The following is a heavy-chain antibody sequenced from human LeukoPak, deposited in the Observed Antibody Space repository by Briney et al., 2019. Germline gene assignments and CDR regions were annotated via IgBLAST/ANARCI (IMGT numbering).Heavy chain of an antibody. Sequence: ASVKVSCKASGYTFTDYYVHWVRQAPGQGLEWMGWTNPNSGGTNYAQKFQGRVTITRDTSISTAYMELTSLRSDDTAVFYCARVVAWLQFSGSAFDMWGQGTMVTVSS. V-gene: IGHV1-2*02. CDR2: TNPNSGGT. D-gene: IGHD5-24*01. CDR1: GYTFTDYY. J-gene: IGHJ3*02. CDR3: ARVVAWLQFSGSAFDM.